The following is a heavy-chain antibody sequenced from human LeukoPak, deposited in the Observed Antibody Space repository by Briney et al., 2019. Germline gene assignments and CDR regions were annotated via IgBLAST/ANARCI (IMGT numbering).Heavy chain of an antibody. CDR1: GFTFSDYY. V-gene: IGHV3-53*01. CDR3: ARRAGAYSHPYDY. Sequence: GGSLRLSCAASGFTFSDYYMSWVRRAPGKGLEWVSFIYSDNTHYSDSVKGRFTISRDNSKNTLYLQMNSLRAEDTAVYYCARRAGAYSHPYDYWGQGTLVTVSS. J-gene: IGHJ4*02. CDR2: IYSDNT. D-gene: IGHD4/OR15-4a*01.